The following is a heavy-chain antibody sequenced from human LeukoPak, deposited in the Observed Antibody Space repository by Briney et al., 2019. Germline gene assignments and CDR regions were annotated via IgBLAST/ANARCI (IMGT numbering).Heavy chain of an antibody. CDR3: VRGYYGGESAGAFDI. D-gene: IGHD3-10*01. V-gene: IGHV3-11*01. J-gene: IGHJ3*02. Sequence: GGSLRLSCAASGFTFSDYYMSWIRQAPGKGLEWVSYISGSGSTIYYADSVKGRFTISRDNAKNSLYLQMNSLRAEDTAVYYCVRGYYGGESAGAFDIWGQGTMVTVSS. CDR1: GFTFSDYY. CDR2: ISGSGSTI.